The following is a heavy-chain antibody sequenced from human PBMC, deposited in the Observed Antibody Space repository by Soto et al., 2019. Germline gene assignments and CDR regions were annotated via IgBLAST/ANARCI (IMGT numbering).Heavy chain of an antibody. CDR2: ISHDGSKI. CDR1: GFSFSNYP. CDR3: AKDWRWEVVNFGMNV. V-gene: IGHV3-30*18. D-gene: IGHD1-26*01. Sequence: HPGGSLRLSCVASGFSFSNYPIHWVRQAPGKGLEWVAGISHDGSKIFYAVSVKGRFTISRDNPKNTLYLQMNSLTVEDTAVYYWAKDWRWEVVNFGMNVWGQGTTVTVSS. J-gene: IGHJ6*02.